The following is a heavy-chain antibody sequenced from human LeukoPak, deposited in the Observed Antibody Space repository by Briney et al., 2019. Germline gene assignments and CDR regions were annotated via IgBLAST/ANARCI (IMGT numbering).Heavy chain of an antibody. Sequence: PGRSLRLSCAASGFTFSSYGMHRVRQAPGKGLEWVAVISYDGSNKYYADSVKGRFTISRDNSKNTLYLQMNSLRAEDTAVYYCAKDQGSSSGYYYYYGMDVWGQGTTVTVSS. V-gene: IGHV3-30*18. CDR3: AKDQGSSSGYYYYYGMDV. J-gene: IGHJ6*02. CDR2: ISYDGSNK. CDR1: GFTFSSYG. D-gene: IGHD6-6*01.